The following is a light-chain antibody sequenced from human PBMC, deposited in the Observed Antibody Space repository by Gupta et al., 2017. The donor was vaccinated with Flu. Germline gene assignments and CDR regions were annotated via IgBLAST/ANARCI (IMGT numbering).Light chain of an antibody. J-gene: IGKJ5*01. CDR2: DAS. Sequence: EIVLTQSPATLSLSPGGSATLSCRASQTVRTYLVWYQHKPGQAPRLLIYDASHRATGIPPRFSGSGSGTDFTLTISSLEPEDSAVYYCQQRGIWPPVTFGQGTRLEIK. V-gene: IGKV3-11*01. CDR1: QTVRTY. CDR3: QQRGIWPPVT.